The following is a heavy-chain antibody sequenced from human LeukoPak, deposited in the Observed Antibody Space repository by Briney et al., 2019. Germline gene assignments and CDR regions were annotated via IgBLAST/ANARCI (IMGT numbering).Heavy chain of an antibody. CDR1: GYTFTGYY. CDR2: INPNSGGT. CDR3: ARGGRYCSSTSCSGTDY. J-gene: IGHJ4*02. V-gene: IGHV1-2*02. Sequence: ASVKVSCKASGYTFTGYYMHWVRQAPGQGLEWMGWINPNSGGTNYAQKFQGRVTMTRDTSISTAYMELSRLRSDDTAVYYCARGGRYCSSTSCSGTDYWGQGTLVTVSS. D-gene: IGHD2-2*01.